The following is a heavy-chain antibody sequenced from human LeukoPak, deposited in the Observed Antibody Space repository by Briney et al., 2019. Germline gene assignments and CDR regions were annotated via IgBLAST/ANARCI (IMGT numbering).Heavy chain of an antibody. CDR3: AKGVRWFDP. J-gene: IGHJ5*02. Sequence: PGGSLRLSCEACGFSFSNYGMSWVRQAPGEGPEWVSVISDQTYYVDSVRGRFTISRDDYKNTLFLQMNSLRIEDSAIYYCAKGVRWFDPWGQGTLVTVSS. CDR2: ISDQT. V-gene: IGHV3-23*01. D-gene: IGHD3-10*01. CDR1: GFSFSNYG.